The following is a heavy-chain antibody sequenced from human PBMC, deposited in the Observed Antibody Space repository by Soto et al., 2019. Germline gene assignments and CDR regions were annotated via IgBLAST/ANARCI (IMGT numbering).Heavy chain of an antibody. CDR3: AKGRYCSGGICYGDAFDI. CDR1: NGSINRDGYS. D-gene: IGHD2-15*01. J-gene: IGHJ3*02. Sequence: QLQLQESGSGLVKPSQTLSLTCSVSNGSINRDGYSWSWIRQPPGKGLEWIGYIYNSGNTYYNPSLKSRVSISIDRSKNQFSLKLSSVTAADTAVYYCAKGRYCSGGICYGDAFDIWGQGTMATVSS. V-gene: IGHV4-30-2*01. CDR2: IYNSGNT.